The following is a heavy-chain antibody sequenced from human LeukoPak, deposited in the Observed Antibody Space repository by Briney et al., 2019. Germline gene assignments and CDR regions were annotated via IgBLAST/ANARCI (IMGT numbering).Heavy chain of an antibody. Sequence: ASVKVSCNASGGTFSNYAISWVRQAPGQGLEWMGGIIPIFGTANYAQKFQGRVTITADEYTSTGYMELSSLRSEDTAVYYCARGWVETSSWEEYFDYWGQGTLVTVSS. CDR2: IIPIFGTA. V-gene: IGHV1-69*13. CDR1: GGTFSNYA. CDR3: ARGWVETSSWEEYFDY. J-gene: IGHJ4*02. D-gene: IGHD6-13*01.